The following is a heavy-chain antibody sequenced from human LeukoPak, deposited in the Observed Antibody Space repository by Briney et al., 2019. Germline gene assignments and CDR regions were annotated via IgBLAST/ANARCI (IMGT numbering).Heavy chain of an antibody. D-gene: IGHD2/OR15-2a*01. J-gene: IGHJ4*02. CDR2: ISGTGGSSGAT. V-gene: IGHV3-23*01. CDR1: GFTFSSYA. CDR3: AKASENGISQLDY. Sequence: GALRLSCAASGFTFSSYAVTWVRRAPGKGLEWVSDISGTGGSSGATYYADSVKGRFTISRDNSKNTLYLQVNSLRAEDTAVYYCAKASENGISQLDYWGQGTLVTVSS.